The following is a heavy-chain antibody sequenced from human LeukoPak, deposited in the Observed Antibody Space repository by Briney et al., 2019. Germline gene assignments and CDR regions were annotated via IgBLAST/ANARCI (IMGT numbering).Heavy chain of an antibody. CDR1: GGSFSGYY. J-gene: IGHJ4*02. D-gene: IGHD4-17*01. CDR2: INHSGST. CDR3: ASSPTYGDYSFY. V-gene: IGHV4-34*01. Sequence: SETLSFTCAVYGGSFSGYYWSWIRQPPGKGLEWIGEINHSGSTNYNPSLKSRVTISVDASKNQFSLKLSSVTAADTAVYYCASSPTYGDYSFYWGQGTLVTVSS.